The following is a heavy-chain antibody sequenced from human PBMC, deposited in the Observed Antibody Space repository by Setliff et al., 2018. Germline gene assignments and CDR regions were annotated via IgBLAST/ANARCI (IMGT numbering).Heavy chain of an antibody. V-gene: IGHV4-4*07. CDR1: GGSISSYN. D-gene: IGHD6-19*01. CDR2: NYIGGSA. J-gene: IGHJ6*03. Sequence: SETLSLTCTVSGGSISSYNWSWIRQPAGKGLEWIGHNYIGGSANYNPSLKSRVTMSIDTSKNQFSLKLNSVTAADMAVYYCAREQWLDPPGYYYMDVWAKGTTVTVSS. CDR3: AREQWLDPPGYYYMDV.